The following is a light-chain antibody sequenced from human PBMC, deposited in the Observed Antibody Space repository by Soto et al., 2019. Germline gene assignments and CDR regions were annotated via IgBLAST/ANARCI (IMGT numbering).Light chain of an antibody. J-gene: IGLJ1*01. V-gene: IGLV1-47*01. CDR2: RNN. Sequence: QSVLTQPPSASGTHGQRVTISCSGSSSNIGSNYVYWYQQLPGTAPKLLIYRNNQRPSGVPDRFSGSKSGTSASLAISGLRSEDEADYYCAAWDDSLSGPVFGTGTKLTVL. CDR3: AAWDDSLSGPV. CDR1: SSNIGSNY.